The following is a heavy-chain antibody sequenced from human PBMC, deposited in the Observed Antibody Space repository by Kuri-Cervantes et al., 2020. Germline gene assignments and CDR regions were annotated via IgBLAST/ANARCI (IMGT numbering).Heavy chain of an antibody. CDR3: ARARGYCSGGSCFPPDY. D-gene: IGHD2-15*01. V-gene: IGHV3-7*01. CDR2: IKQDESEK. CDR1: GFTFSSYS. Sequence: GESLKISCAASGFTFSSYSMNWVRQAPGKGPEWVANIKQDESEKYLVDSVRGRFAVSRDNAKNSLYLQMNSLRAEDTAVYYCARARGYCSGGSCFPPDYWGQGTLVTVSS. J-gene: IGHJ4*02.